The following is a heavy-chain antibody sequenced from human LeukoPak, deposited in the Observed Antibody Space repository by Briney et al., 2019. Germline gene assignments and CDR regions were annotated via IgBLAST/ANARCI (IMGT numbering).Heavy chain of an antibody. CDR2: INHSGST. D-gene: IGHD1-1*01. CDR3: AKGGRWNRLYDY. Sequence: SETLSLTYAVYGGSFSGYYWSWIRQPPGKGLEWSGEINHSGSTNYNPSLRSRVTISVDTSKNQFSLKLSSVTAADTAVYYCAKGGRWNRLYDYWGQGTLVTVSS. J-gene: IGHJ4*02. CDR1: GGSFSGYY. V-gene: IGHV4-34*01.